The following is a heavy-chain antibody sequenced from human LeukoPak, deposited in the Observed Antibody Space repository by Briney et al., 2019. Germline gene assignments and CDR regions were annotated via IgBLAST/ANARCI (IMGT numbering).Heavy chain of an antibody. Sequence: GWSLRLSCAASGFTFSDYYMSWIRQAPGKGLEWASYISSSGSTIYYADSVKGRFTISRDNAKNSLYLQMNSLRAEDTAVYYCARGGDSSGYRDAFDIWGQGTMVTVSS. CDR2: ISSSGSTI. D-gene: IGHD3-22*01. CDR1: GFTFSDYY. CDR3: ARGGDSSGYRDAFDI. V-gene: IGHV3-11*04. J-gene: IGHJ3*02.